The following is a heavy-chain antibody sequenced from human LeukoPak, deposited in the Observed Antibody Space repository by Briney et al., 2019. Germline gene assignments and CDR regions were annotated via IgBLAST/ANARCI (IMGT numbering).Heavy chain of an antibody. V-gene: IGHV1-2*02. D-gene: IGHD7-27*01. CDR3: ARAHYWGPYDAFDI. CDR1: GYTFTSYD. Sequence: GASVKVSCKASGYTFTSYDINWVRQATGQGLEWMGWINPNSGGTNYAQKFQGRVTMTRDTSISTAYMELSRLRSDDTAVYYCARAHYWGPYDAFDIWGQGTMVTVSS. J-gene: IGHJ3*02. CDR2: INPNSGGT.